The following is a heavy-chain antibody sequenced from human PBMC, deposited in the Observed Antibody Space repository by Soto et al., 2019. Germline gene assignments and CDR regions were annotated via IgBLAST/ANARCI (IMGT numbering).Heavy chain of an antibody. D-gene: IGHD2-15*01. J-gene: IGHJ4*02. V-gene: IGHV1-69*02. Sequence: SVKVSCKASGGTFSSYTISWVRQAAGQWLEWMGRIIPILGIANYAQKFQGRVTITADKSTSTAYMELSSLRSEDTAVYYCASVDCGGGSCPRGFYRYGGKGPLVTFPS. CDR2: IIPILGIA. CDR3: ASVDCGGGSCPRGFYRY. CDR1: GGTFSSYT.